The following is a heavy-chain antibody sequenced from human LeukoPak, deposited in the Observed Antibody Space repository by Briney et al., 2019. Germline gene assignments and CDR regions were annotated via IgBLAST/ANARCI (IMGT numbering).Heavy chain of an antibody. V-gene: IGHV3-23*01. Sequence: GGSLRLSCAASGLTFSSYAMSWVRQAPGKGLEWVSAISGSGDSTYYADSVKGRFTISRDNSKNTLYLQMNSLRAEDTAVYYCAREGFVVAAAGHVGYFQHWGQGTLVTVSS. CDR1: GLTFSSYA. CDR3: AREGFVVAAAGHVGYFQH. CDR2: ISGSGDST. D-gene: IGHD6-13*01. J-gene: IGHJ1*01.